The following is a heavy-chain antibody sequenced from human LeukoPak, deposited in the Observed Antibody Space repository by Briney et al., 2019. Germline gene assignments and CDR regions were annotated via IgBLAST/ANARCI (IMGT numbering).Heavy chain of an antibody. D-gene: IGHD2-15*01. V-gene: IGHV3-48*04. CDR2: ISSSSIPI. Sequence: PGGSLGLSCAASGFTFSSYSLNWVRQAPGKGLEWVSFISSSSIPIYYADSVKGRFTISRDNAEKSLYLQMNSLRAEDTAVYYCARDRGGSYSAIDYWGQGTLVTVSS. J-gene: IGHJ4*02. CDR1: GFTFSSYS. CDR3: ARDRGGSYSAIDY.